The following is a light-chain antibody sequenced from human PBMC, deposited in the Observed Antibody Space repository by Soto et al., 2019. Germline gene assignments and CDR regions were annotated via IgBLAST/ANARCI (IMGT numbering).Light chain of an antibody. CDR3: QQYASSPVYT. J-gene: IGKJ2*01. CDR1: QSDSSSY. V-gene: IGKV3-20*01. CDR2: GAS. Sequence: EIVLTQSPGTLSLSPGERATLSCRTSQSDSSSYLAWYQQKPGQAPRLLIYGASSRATGIPDRFSGSGSGTDFTLTISRLEPEDFAVYYCQQYASSPVYTFGQGPKLEIK.